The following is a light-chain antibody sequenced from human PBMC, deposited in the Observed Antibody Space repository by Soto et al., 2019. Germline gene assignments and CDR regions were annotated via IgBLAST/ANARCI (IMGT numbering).Light chain of an antibody. J-gene: IGKJ1*01. CDR1: QSVSSSY. Sequence: ETVMTQSPATLSVSPGEGATLSCRASQSVSSSYLAWYQQKPGQAPRLLIYGASSRATGIPDRFSGSGSGTEFTLTISSLQPDDFATYYCQHYNSYSEAFGQGTKVDIK. CDR2: GAS. CDR3: QHYNSYSEA. V-gene: IGKV3D-15*01.